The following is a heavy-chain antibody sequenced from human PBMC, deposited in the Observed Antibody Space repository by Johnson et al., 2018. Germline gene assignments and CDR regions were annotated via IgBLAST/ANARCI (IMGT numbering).Heavy chain of an antibody. Sequence: VQLQESGGGLVQPGGSLRLSCAASGFTFSTYWMHWVRQAPGKGLMWVSAIHSDESSATYADSVKGRFTISRDNAKSTLYLQMNSLRAEDTAVYYCAKYSSTYDAFDIWGQGTMVTVSS. D-gene: IGHD2-2*01. CDR2: IHSDESSA. CDR3: AKYSSTYDAFDI. CDR1: GFTFSTYW. V-gene: IGHV3-74*01. J-gene: IGHJ3*02.